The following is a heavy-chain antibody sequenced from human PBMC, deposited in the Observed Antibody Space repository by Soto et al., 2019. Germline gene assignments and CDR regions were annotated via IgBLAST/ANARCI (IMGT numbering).Heavy chain of an antibody. V-gene: IGHV3-23*01. J-gene: IGHJ4*02. Sequence: GGSLRLSCAASGFTFSSYAMSWVRQAPGKGLEWVSAISGSGGSTYYADSVKGRFTISRDNSKNTLYLQMNSLRAEDTAVYYFANPASLTGYSSSWPLKRPSYIAVAAPNYWGQGTLVTVSS. CDR3: ANPASLTGYSSSWPLKRPSYIAVAAPNY. CDR2: ISGSGGST. CDR1: GFTFSSYA. D-gene: IGHD6-13*01.